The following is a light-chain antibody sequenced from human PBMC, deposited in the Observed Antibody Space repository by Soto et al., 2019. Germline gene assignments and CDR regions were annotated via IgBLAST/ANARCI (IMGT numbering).Light chain of an antibody. J-gene: IGKJ1*01. CDR2: GAS. Sequence: ENVLPQSPGTLSLSPGERATLSCRASQSVSSSYLAWYQQKPGQAPRLLIYGASNRATGIPDRFSGSWSGTDVTLTISRLEPEDFAVYYCQHYGASAWTFGQGTKVEIK. CDR1: QSVSSSY. CDR3: QHYGASAWT. V-gene: IGKV3-20*01.